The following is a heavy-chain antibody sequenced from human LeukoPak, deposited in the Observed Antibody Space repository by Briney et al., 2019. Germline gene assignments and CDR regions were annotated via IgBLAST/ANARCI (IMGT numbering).Heavy chain of an antibody. D-gene: IGHD4-23*01. Sequence: SETLSLTCSVSGASMINYCWNWLRRPPGRGLEWIGYICHNGATNSYPSLKSRVTKSIDTSKNQFSLRLASVTASDTAVHFCARWSDSQRAFDNWGQGTQVTVSS. J-gene: IGHJ4*02. CDR2: ICHNGAT. CDR3: ARWSDSQRAFDN. CDR1: GASMINYC. V-gene: IGHV4-59*01.